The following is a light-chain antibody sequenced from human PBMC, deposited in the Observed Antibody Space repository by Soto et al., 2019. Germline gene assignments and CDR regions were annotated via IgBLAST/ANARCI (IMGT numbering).Light chain of an antibody. CDR1: QDIRSD. CDR3: QQYNSYST. Sequence: AIQMTQFPSSLSASVGDRVTITCRASQDIRSDLGWYQQRPGKAPNLLIYAASSLQSGVPSRFSGSGSGTDFTLTISSLQPDDFATYYCQQYNSYSTFGQGTKVDI. V-gene: IGKV1-6*01. J-gene: IGKJ1*01. CDR2: AAS.